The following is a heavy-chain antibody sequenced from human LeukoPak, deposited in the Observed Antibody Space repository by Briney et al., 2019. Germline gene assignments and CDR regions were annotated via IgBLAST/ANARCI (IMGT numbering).Heavy chain of an antibody. Sequence: GGSLRLSCAASGFTFSTYWMSWVRQAPGKGLEWVASIKQDGSEKYYVDSVKGRFTISRDNAKNSLYLQMNSLRAEDTAVYYCARARESKQWLVRFVGYFDYWGQGTLVTVSS. J-gene: IGHJ4*02. CDR1: GFTFSTYW. V-gene: IGHV3-7*01. CDR2: IKQDGSEK. D-gene: IGHD6-19*01. CDR3: ARARESKQWLVRFVGYFDY.